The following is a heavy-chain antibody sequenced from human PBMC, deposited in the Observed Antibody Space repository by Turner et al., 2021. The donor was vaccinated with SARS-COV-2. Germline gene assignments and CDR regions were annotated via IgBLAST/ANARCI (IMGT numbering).Heavy chain of an antibody. D-gene: IGHD6-13*01. J-gene: IGHJ5*02. Sequence: QLQLQESGPGLVKPSETLSLPCTVSGGSISSSSYYWGWSRQPPGKGLEWIGSIYYSGSTYYNPSLKSRVTISVDTSKNQFSLKLTSVTAADTAVYFCARHWEVAAAAYLARFDPWGQGTLVTVSS. CDR2: IYYSGST. V-gene: IGHV4-39*01. CDR3: ARHWEVAAAAYLARFDP. CDR1: GGSISSSSYY.